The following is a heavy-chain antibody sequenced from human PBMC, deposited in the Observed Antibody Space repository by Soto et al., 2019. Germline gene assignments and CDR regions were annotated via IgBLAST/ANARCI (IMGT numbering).Heavy chain of an antibody. V-gene: IGHV4-30-2*01. J-gene: IGHJ5*02. Sequence: WSWIRQPPGKGLEWIGYIYHTGSTYYNPSLKSRVTISVDRSKNQFSLKLSSVTAADTAVYYCARVPTPWGQGTLVTVSS. CDR2: IYHTGST. CDR3: ARVPTP.